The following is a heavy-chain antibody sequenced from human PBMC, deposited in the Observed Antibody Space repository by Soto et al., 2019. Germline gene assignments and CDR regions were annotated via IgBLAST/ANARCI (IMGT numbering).Heavy chain of an antibody. CDR3: AREESSGWIDY. Sequence: EVQLLESGGGLVQPGGSLRLSCAASGFTVSSSYMSWVRQAPGKGLEWVSVIYGGGSTFYAESVKGRFTISRDNSKNTLYLQMNSLRAEDTAVYYCAREESSGWIDYWGQGTLVTVSS. J-gene: IGHJ4*02. CDR2: IYGGGST. V-gene: IGHV3-66*01. D-gene: IGHD6-19*01. CDR1: GFTVSSSY.